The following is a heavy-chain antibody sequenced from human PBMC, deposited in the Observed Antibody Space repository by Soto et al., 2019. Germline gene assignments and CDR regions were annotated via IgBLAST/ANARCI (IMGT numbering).Heavy chain of an antibody. CDR2: IYNTGST. J-gene: IGHJ6*02. CDR1: GGSINSYY. CDR3: AMVPAAPHWVYYFGMDV. V-gene: IGHV4-59*12. D-gene: IGHD2-2*01. Sequence: SETLSLTCTVSGGSINSYYWSWIRQPPGKGLEWIGYIYNTGSTNYNPSLKGRVTISIDSSKNQFSLKLTSVTAADTAVYYCAMVPAAPHWVYYFGMDVWGQGTTVTVSS.